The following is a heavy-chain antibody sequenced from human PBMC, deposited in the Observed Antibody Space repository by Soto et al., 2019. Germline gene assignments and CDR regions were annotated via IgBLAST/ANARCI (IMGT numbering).Heavy chain of an antibody. CDR1: GFTFSSYC. J-gene: IGHJ5*02. CDR3: AKVSTTVTT. D-gene: IGHD4-17*01. Sequence: PXESLSLSCAASGFTFSSYCMHWVRQAPGKGLEWVAVISYDGSNKYYADSVKGRFTISRDNSKNTLYLQMNSLRAEDTAVHYCAKVSTTVTTWGQGTLVTVSS. V-gene: IGHV3-30*18. CDR2: ISYDGSNK.